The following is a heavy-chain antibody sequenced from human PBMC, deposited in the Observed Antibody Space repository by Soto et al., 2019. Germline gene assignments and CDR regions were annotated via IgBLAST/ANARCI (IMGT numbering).Heavy chain of an antibody. Sequence: PGGSLRLSCAASGSTFDDYAMHWVRQAPGKGLEWVSGISWNSGSIGYADSVKGRFTISRDNAKNSLYLQMNSLRAEDTALYYCAKSWGVATSYYYYGMDVWGQGTTVTVSS. D-gene: IGHD5-12*01. J-gene: IGHJ6*02. CDR2: ISWNSGSI. V-gene: IGHV3-9*01. CDR1: GSTFDDYA. CDR3: AKSWGVATSYYYYGMDV.